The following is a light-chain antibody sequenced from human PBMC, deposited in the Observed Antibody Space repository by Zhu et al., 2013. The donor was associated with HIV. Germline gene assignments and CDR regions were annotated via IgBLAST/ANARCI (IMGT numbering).Light chain of an antibody. Sequence: DIVMTQSPDSLTVSLGERATINCKSSQSVLYSSNGNNYLAWYQQKAGQPPKLLIYWASTRESGVPDRFSGSGSGTDFTLTISSLQAEDVAVYYCQQYYSTPPITFGQGTRLEIK. CDR2: WAS. CDR1: QSVLYSSNGNNY. J-gene: IGKJ5*01. V-gene: IGKV4-1*01. CDR3: QQYYSTPPIT.